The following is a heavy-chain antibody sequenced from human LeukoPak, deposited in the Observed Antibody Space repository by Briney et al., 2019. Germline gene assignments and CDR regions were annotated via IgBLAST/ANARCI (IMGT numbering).Heavy chain of an antibody. CDR2: ISSNGDNT. CDR3: VRGKGY. Sequence: GGSLRLSCSVSGFTFITYVMHWVRQAPGKGLEYVSSISSNGDNTYYADSVKGRFTISRDNSKNTLYLQMGSLRADDTAVYYCVRGKGYWGQGTLVTVSS. V-gene: IGHV3-64D*06. CDR1: GFTFITYV. J-gene: IGHJ4*02.